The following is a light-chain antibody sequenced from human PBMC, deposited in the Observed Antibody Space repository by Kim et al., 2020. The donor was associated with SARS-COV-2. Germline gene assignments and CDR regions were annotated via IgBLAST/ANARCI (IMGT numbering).Light chain of an antibody. V-gene: IGKV1-5*03. CDR2: KTS. Sequence: IQMTQSPSTLSASVGDRVTITCRASQSFSTWLAWYQQKPGKVPRLLIYKTSILENGVPSRFSGSGSGTEFTLTISSLQPDDFATYYCQQYNNFPITFGHWTRLEIK. J-gene: IGKJ5*01. CDR3: QQYNNFPIT. CDR1: QSFSTW.